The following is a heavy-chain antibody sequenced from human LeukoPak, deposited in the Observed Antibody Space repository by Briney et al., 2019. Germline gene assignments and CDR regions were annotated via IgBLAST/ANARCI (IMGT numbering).Heavy chain of an antibody. CDR3: AKVVVTEAYYYGMDV. D-gene: IGHD2-21*02. CDR2: FSGSGGST. Sequence: GGSLRLSCAASGFTFSSYALSGFGQAPGKGLEGFSPFSGSGGSTYYADSVKGRFTISRDNSKNTLYLQMNSLRAEDTAVYYCAKVVVTEAYYYGMDVWGQGTTVTVSS. J-gene: IGHJ6*02. CDR1: GFTFSSYA. V-gene: IGHV3-23*01.